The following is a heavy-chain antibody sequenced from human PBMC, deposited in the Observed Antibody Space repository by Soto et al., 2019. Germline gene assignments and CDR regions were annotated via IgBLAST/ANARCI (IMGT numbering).Heavy chain of an antibody. CDR2: ISYDGSYQ. CDR3: AKGGEVGGVLGDH. Sequence: QVQLVESGGGVVQPGTSLRLSCEASGFAFNKFGMHWVRQAPGKGLEWVAFISYDGSYQYYADSVQGRLTITRDNSMNTLKMQLNSLRREDKAVYYCAKGGEVGGVLGDHWGQGTLVTVSS. V-gene: IGHV3-30*18. J-gene: IGHJ4*02. CDR1: GFAFNKFG. D-gene: IGHD1-26*01.